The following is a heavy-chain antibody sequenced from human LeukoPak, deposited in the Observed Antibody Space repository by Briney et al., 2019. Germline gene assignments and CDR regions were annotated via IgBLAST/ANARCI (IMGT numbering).Heavy chain of an antibody. CDR1: GFTFSNYW. Sequence: GGSLRLSCTATGFTFSNYWMSWVRQTPEKGLEWVANIKQDGSETVYVDSVKGRFTISRDNAQSSLYLQMNSLRAEDTAVYYCAKTPCTTSCYFDYWGQGTLVTVSS. CDR3: AKTPCTTSCYFDY. V-gene: IGHV3-7*05. D-gene: IGHD2-2*01. J-gene: IGHJ4*02. CDR2: IKQDGSET.